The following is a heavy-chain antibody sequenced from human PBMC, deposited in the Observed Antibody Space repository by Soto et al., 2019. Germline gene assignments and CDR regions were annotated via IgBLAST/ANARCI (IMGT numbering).Heavy chain of an antibody. J-gene: IGHJ5*02. Sequence: PSETLSLTCTVSGGSISSGGYYWSWIRQHPGKGLEWIGYIYYSGSTYYNPSLKSRVTISVDTSKNQFSLKLSSVTAADTAVYYCAREVRELENWFDPWGQGTLVTVSS. D-gene: IGHD1-26*01. CDR3: AREVRELENWFDP. V-gene: IGHV4-31*03. CDR2: IYYSGST. CDR1: GGSISSGGYY.